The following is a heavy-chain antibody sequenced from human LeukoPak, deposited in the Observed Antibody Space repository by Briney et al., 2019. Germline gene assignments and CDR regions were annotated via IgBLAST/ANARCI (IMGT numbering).Heavy chain of an antibody. CDR3: AKDFGDGSGRPYFDY. J-gene: IGHJ4*02. V-gene: IGHV3-11*05. CDR2: ISSSSSST. CDR1: GITFSDYH. D-gene: IGHD3-10*01. Sequence: GGSLRLSCAASGITFSDYHMTWIRQAPGKGLEWLSYISSSSSSTYYADSVKGRFTISRDNAKNSLYLQMNSLRAEDTAVYYCAKDFGDGSGRPYFDYWGQGTLVTVSS.